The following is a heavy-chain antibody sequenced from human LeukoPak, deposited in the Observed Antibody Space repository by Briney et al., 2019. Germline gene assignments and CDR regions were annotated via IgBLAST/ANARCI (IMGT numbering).Heavy chain of an antibody. J-gene: IGHJ6*03. CDR3: ARVEEGYGSGRRGNFYYYYMDV. CDR1: GGSISSGSYY. D-gene: IGHD3-10*01. Sequence: PSETLSLTCTVSGGSISSGSYYWSWIRQPAGKGLEWIGYIYYSGSTNYNPSLKSRVTISVDTSKNQFSLKLSSVTAADTAVYYCARVEEGYGSGRRGNFYYYYMDVWGKGTTVTISS. CDR2: IYYSGST. V-gene: IGHV4-61*10.